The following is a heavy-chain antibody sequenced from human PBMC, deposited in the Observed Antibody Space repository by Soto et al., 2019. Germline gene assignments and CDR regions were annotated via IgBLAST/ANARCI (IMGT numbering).Heavy chain of an antibody. V-gene: IGHV1-8*01. CDR1: GYTFTSYD. D-gene: IGHD3-3*01. CDR2: MNPNSGNT. Sequence: QVQLVQSGAEVKKPGASVKVSCKASGYTFTSYDINWVRQATGQGLEWMGWMNPNSGNTGYAQKFDGRVTMTRNTSISTAYMERSSLRSEDTAVYYCARGDYDLYYYYGMDVWGQGTTVTVSS. CDR3: ARGDYDLYYYYGMDV. J-gene: IGHJ6*02.